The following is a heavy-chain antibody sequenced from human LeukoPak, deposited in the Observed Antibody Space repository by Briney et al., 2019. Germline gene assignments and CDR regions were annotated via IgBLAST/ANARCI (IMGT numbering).Heavy chain of an antibody. V-gene: IGHV3-30*04. J-gene: IGHJ4*02. CDR1: GFTFSSYA. D-gene: IGHD3-10*01. CDR2: ISYDGSNK. Sequence: PGGSLRLSCAASGFTFSSYAMHWVRQAPGKGLEWVAVISYDGSNKYYADSVKGRFTISRDNAKNSLYLQMNSLRAEDTAVYYCVVGYGSGSYNYWGQGTLVTVSS. CDR3: VVGYGSGSYNY.